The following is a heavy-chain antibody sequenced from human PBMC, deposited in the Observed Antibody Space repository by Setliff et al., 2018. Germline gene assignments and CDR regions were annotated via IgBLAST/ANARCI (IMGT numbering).Heavy chain of an antibody. J-gene: IGHJ6*02. CDR1: GGSISSSSYY. V-gene: IGHV4-39*07. Sequence: PSETLSLTCTVSGGSISSSSYYWGWIRQPPGKGLEWTGSIYYSGSTYYNPSLKSRVTISVDTSKNQFSLKLSSVTAADTAVYYCARVGGYYYYYYGMDVWGQGTTVTVSS. CDR2: IYYSGST. CDR3: ARVGGYYYYYYGMDV.